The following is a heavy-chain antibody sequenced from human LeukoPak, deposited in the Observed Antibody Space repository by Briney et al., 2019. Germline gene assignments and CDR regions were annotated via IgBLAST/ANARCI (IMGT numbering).Heavy chain of an antibody. Sequence: GGSLRLSCAASGFTFSTYWMSWVRQAPGKGLEWVANIQQEGNEKYYVDSVKGRFTISRDNAKNSLYLQMSSLRAEDTAVYYCARGRWFDPWGQGTLVTVSS. CDR3: ARGRWFDP. CDR1: GFTFSTYW. V-gene: IGHV3-7*02. CDR2: IQQEGNEK. J-gene: IGHJ5*02.